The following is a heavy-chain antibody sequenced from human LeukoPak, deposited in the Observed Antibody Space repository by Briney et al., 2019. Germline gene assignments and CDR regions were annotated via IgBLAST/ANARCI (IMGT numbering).Heavy chain of an antibody. J-gene: IGHJ4*02. CDR3: ARIAAYYYDSSGYYFFDY. Sequence: SVKVSCKASGGTFSSYAISWVRQAPGQGLEWMGGIIPIFGTANYAQKFQGRVTITTDESASTAYMELSSLRSEDTAVYYCARIAAYYYDSSGYYFFDYWGQGTLVTVSS. CDR1: GGTFSSYA. CDR2: IIPIFGTA. D-gene: IGHD3-22*01. V-gene: IGHV1-69*05.